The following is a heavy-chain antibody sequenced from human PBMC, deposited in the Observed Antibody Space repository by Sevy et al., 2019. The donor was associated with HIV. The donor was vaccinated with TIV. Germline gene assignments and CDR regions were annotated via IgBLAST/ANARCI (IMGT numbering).Heavy chain of an antibody. Sequence: GGSLRLSCAASGFTLSDYYMTWIRQAPGKGLEWVSYISSGSTYINYADSVKGRFTISRDNAKNSLYLQMNSLRVEDTAVYYCAKDSRVYSSSHFDYWGQGALVTVSS. V-gene: IGHV3-11*06. CDR3: AKDSRVYSSSHFDY. CDR2: ISSGSTYI. D-gene: IGHD6-13*01. CDR1: GFTLSDYY. J-gene: IGHJ4*02.